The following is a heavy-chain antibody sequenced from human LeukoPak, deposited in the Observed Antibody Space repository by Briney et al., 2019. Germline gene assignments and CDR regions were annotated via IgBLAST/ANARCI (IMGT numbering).Heavy chain of an antibody. CDR2: ISGSGGST. CDR1: GFTFSSYA. CDR3: AKDMSGDYDFWSGYYTNYYMDV. V-gene: IGHV3-23*01. Sequence: GGSLRLSYAASGFTFSSYAMSWVRQAPGKGLEWVSAISGSGGSTYYADSVKGRFTISRDNSKNTLYLQMNSLRAEDTAVYYCAKDMSGDYDFWSGYYTNYYMDVWGKGTTVTVSS. J-gene: IGHJ6*03. D-gene: IGHD3-3*01.